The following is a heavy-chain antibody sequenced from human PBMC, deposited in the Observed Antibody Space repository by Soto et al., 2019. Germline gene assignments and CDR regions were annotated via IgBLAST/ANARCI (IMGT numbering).Heavy chain of an antibody. V-gene: IGHV4-59*08. Sequence: QVQLQESGPGLVKPSETLSLTCTVSGGSISSYYWSWIRQPPGKGLEWIGYIYYSGSTNYNPSLKSRVTISVDTSKNQFSLKLSSVTAADTAVYYCARHSNWATVTTWAFDIWGQGTMVTVSS. CDR2: IYYSGST. J-gene: IGHJ3*02. D-gene: IGHD4-17*01. CDR3: ARHSNWATVTTWAFDI. CDR1: GGSISSYY.